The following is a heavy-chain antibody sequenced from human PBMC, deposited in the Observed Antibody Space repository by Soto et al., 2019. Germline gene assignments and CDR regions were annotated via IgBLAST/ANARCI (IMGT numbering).Heavy chain of an antibody. Sequence: EVQLLESGGGLVQPGGSLRLSCAASGFTFSSYVMSWVRQAPGKGLEWVSAISGSGGSTYYADSVKGRFTISRDNSKNTLYLQMNSLRAEDTAVYYCAKDGITMVRGVIDYYYYYMDVWGKGTTVTVSS. CDR3: AKDGITMVRGVIDYYYYYMDV. CDR2: ISGSGGST. CDR1: GFTFSSYV. J-gene: IGHJ6*03. D-gene: IGHD3-10*01. V-gene: IGHV3-23*01.